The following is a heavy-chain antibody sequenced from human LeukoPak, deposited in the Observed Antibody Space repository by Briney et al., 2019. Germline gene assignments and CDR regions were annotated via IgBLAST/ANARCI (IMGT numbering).Heavy chain of an antibody. CDR2: INPNSGGT. Sequence: GASVKVSCKASGYTFTGHYMHWVRQAPGQGPEWMGWINPNSGGTNYAQKFQGWVTMTRDTSISTAYMELSGLRSDDAAVYYCARCSTPHWIFDAFDIWGQGTMVTVSS. CDR3: ARCSTPHWIFDAFDI. V-gene: IGHV1-2*04. J-gene: IGHJ3*02. D-gene: IGHD1-1*01. CDR1: GYTFTGHY.